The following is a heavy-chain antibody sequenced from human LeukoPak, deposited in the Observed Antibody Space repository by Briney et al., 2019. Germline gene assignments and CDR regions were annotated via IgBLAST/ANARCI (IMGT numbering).Heavy chain of an antibody. D-gene: IGHD5-12*01. V-gene: IGHV3-20*04. CDR3: GRGYTGYDWGNLFDC. CDR2: LNWYGDST. J-gene: IGHJ4*01. CDR1: GFTPDDYG. Sequence: GRSLRLSCAASGFTPDDYGMNWVRQAARNGLEWVTGLNWYGDSTGYADSVKCRFNFSRDNAKNSLYLQMNSPSSEDPAFYYFGRGYTGYDWGNLFDCWGQGTLVTVSS.